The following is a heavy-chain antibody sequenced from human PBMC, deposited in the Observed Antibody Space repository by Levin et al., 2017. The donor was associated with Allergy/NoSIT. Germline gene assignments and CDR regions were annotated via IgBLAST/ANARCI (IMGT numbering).Heavy chain of an antibody. CDR2: FYYSGST. Sequence: PSETLSLTCTVSGDSITQSYWAWIRQPPGKELEWIGYFYYSGSTTYNPSLKGRVTISRDTSKNQYSLQLHSVTAADTAVYYCARDGLLWFGESSGFDFWGQGVLVTVSS. D-gene: IGHD3-10*01. J-gene: IGHJ4*02. V-gene: IGHV4-59*01. CDR1: GDSITQSY. CDR3: ARDGLLWFGESSGFDF.